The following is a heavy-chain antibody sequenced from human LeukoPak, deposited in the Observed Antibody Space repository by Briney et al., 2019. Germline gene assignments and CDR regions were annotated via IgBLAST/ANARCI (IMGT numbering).Heavy chain of an antibody. CDR1: GGSISSYY. CDR2: IYYSGST. J-gene: IGHJ4*02. D-gene: IGHD6-13*01. Sequence: SETLSLTCTVSGGSISSYYWSWIRQPPGKGREWIGYIYYSGSTNYNPSLKSRVTISVDTSKNQFSLKLSSVTAADTAVYYCATFHSSSWYLDYWGQGTLVTVSS. CDR3: ATFHSSSWYLDY. V-gene: IGHV4-59*01.